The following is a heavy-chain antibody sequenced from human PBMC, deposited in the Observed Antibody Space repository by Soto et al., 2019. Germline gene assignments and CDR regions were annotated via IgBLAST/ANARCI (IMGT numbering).Heavy chain of an antibody. Sequence: PGGSLRLSCAASGFTFSDYYMSWIRQAPGKGLEWVSYISSSGSTIYYADSVKGRFTISRDNAKNSLYLQMNSLRAEDTAVYYCARDQITYYDFWSGYYTPQSSYYYYGMDVWGQGTTVTVSS. CDR2: ISSSGSTI. CDR1: GFTFSDYY. CDR3: ARDQITYYDFWSGYYTPQSSYYYYGMDV. V-gene: IGHV3-11*01. D-gene: IGHD3-3*01. J-gene: IGHJ6*02.